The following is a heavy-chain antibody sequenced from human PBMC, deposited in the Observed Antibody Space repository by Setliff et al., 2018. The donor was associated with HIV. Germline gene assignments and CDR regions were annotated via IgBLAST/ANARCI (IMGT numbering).Heavy chain of an antibody. Sequence: PSETLSLTCIVSGGSINSTSYYWGWIRQPPGQGLEWIGSIYYSGDTFYNTSLKTRITISVDTSKNHLSLKVSSLTAADTAVYYYARAPYYDYRGLAVYYFDYWGQGTLVTVSS. CDR3: ARAPYYDYRGLAVYYFDY. CDR2: IYYSGDT. D-gene: IGHD3-22*01. J-gene: IGHJ4*02. CDR1: GGSINSTSYY. V-gene: IGHV4-39*07.